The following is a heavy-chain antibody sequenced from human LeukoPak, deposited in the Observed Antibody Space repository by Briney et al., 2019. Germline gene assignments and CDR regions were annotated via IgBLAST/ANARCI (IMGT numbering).Heavy chain of an antibody. J-gene: IGHJ4*02. V-gene: IGHV4-34*01. CDR2: IKHSGNT. Sequence: PSETLSLTCAVYVGSFSGYYCSWIRHPPGGGREWIGEIKHSGNTNYNPSLKSRVTIPVNTSKNQFFMKITSVTAAGTCVYYCERGRYYCSGSYYNVRDLDYWGQGTLVTVSS. CDR3: ERGRYYCSGSYYNVRDLDY. D-gene: IGHD3-10*01. CDR1: VGSFSGYY.